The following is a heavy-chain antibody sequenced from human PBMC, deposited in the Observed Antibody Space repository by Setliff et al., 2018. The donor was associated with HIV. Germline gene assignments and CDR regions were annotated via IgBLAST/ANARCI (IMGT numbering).Heavy chain of an antibody. CDR2: VHYSGST. Sequence: PSETLSLTCTVSGLSMSYNYWTWIRQSPGKGLEWIGYVHYSGSTKYNPSLKSRVTMSLDTSKNEFSLKLSSGTAADTAVYYCAGYGDYPLPKLIYWGQGTLVTVSS. D-gene: IGHD4-17*01. CDR3: AGYGDYPLPKLIY. V-gene: IGHV4-59*08. J-gene: IGHJ4*02. CDR1: GLSMSYNY.